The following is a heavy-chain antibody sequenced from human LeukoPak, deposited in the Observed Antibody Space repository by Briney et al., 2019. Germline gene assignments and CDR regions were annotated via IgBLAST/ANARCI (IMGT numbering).Heavy chain of an antibody. Sequence: GGSLRLSCAASGFTFSSYAMHWVRQAPGKGLEWVAVISYDGSNKYYADSVKGRFTVSGDNSRNTVYLQMNSLRAEDTAVYYCAKAVESGGLFDSWGQGTLVTVSS. J-gene: IGHJ4*02. D-gene: IGHD4-23*01. CDR1: GFTFSSYA. CDR2: ISYDGSNK. V-gene: IGHV3-30-3*01. CDR3: AKAVESGGLFDS.